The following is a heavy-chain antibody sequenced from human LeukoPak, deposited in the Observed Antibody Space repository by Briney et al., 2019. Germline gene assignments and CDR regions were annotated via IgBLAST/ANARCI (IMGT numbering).Heavy chain of an antibody. Sequence: SQTLSLTCTVSGGSISSDGYYWSWIRQHPGKGLEWIGYFFYSGSTYYNPSLKSRVTISVDTSKNQFSLKLSSVTAANTAVYYCARDLTAYGSGSYDYWGQGTLVTVSS. CDR3: ARDLTAYGSGSYDY. J-gene: IGHJ4*02. V-gene: IGHV4-31*03. D-gene: IGHD3-10*01. CDR2: FFYSGST. CDR1: GGSISSDGYY.